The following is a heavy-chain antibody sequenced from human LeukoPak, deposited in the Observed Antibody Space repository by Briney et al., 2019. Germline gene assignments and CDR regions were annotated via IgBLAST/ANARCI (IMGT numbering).Heavy chain of an antibody. V-gene: IGHV1-2*06. D-gene: IGHD1-26*01. CDR3: ARGSGSYESPFDY. CDR2: INPNSGGT. Sequence: DSVKVSCKASGYTFTGYYMHWVRQAPGQGLEWMGRINPNSGGTNYAQKFQGRVTMTRDTSISTAYMELSRLRSDDTAVYYCARGSGSYESPFDYWGQGTLVTVSS. CDR1: GYTFTGYY. J-gene: IGHJ4*02.